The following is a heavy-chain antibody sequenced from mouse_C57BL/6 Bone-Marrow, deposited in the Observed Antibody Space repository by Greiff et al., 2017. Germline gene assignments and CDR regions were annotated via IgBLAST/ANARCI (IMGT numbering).Heavy chain of an antibody. V-gene: IGHV5-9*01. J-gene: IGHJ4*01. Sequence: EVKLMESGGGLVKPGGSLKLSCAASGFTFSSYTMSWVRQTPEKRLEWVATISGGGGNTYYPDSVKGRFTISRDNAKNTLYLQMSGLRSEDTALYYCARLSAMDYWGQGTSVTVSS. CDR2: ISGGGGNT. CDR3: ARLSAMDY. CDR1: GFTFSSYT.